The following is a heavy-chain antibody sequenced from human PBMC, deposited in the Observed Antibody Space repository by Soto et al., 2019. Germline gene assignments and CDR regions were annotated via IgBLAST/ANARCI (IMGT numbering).Heavy chain of an antibody. D-gene: IGHD3-3*02. CDR1: GYTFTSYG. V-gene: IGHV1-18*01. Sequence: ASVKVSCKASGYTFTSYGISWVRQAPGQGLEWMGWISAYNGNTNYAQKLQGRVTMTTDTSTSTAYMELRSLRSDDTAVYYCASGTADHFWSDPIDYSGQATLVSGSS. CDR2: ISAYNGNT. CDR3: ASGTADHFWSDPIDY. J-gene: IGHJ4*02.